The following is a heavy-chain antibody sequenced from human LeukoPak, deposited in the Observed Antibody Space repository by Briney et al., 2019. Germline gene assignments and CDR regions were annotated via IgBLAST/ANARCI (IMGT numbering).Heavy chain of an antibody. J-gene: IGHJ4*02. CDR2: INPSDGST. Sequence: ASVKVSCKASGYTFTSYYMHWVRQAPGQGLEWMGIINPSDGSTSYAQKFQGRVTMTRDTSTSTVYMELSSLRSEDTAVYYCARDQFQGLSVAFEFDYWGQGTLVTVSS. D-gene: IGHD3-16*02. CDR3: ARDQFQGLSVAFEFDY. CDR1: GYTFTSYY. V-gene: IGHV1-46*01.